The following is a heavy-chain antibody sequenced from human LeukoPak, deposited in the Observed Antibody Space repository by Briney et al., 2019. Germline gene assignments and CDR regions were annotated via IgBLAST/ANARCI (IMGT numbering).Heavy chain of an antibody. Sequence: PGGSLRLSCAASAFTFSNYGMHWVRQAPGKGLEWVAVIYSDGSNQYYADSVKGRFTISRDNSKDTLYLQMNSLRAEETAVYYCAREPPSSDWGQGTLVTVSS. CDR3: AREPPSSD. J-gene: IGHJ4*02. CDR2: IYSDGSNQ. CDR1: AFTFSNYG. D-gene: IGHD6-6*01. V-gene: IGHV3-33*01.